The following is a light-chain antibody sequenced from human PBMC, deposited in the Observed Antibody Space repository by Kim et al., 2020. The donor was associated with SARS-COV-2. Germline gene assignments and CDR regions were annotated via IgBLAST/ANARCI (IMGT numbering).Light chain of an antibody. Sequence: SVSPGERAPLSCRASQSVINNLAWFQQKPGQAPRLLIYDVTTRATDIPARFSGSGSGTEFTLTISSLQSEDFAVYHCQQYYKWPLTFGGGTKLEI. CDR3: QQYYKWPLT. J-gene: IGKJ4*01. CDR2: DVT. V-gene: IGKV3-15*01. CDR1: QSVINN.